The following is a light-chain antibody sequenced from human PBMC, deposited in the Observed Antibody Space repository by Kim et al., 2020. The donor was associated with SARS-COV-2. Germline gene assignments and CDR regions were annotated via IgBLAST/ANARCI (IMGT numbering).Light chain of an antibody. Sequence: PGQRVTISCSGGTSKIGSNAVNWYRQLPGTAPQLVIYLNDQRPSGVPGRFSGSKSGTSASLAISGLQSDDEADYYCATWDESLMGVFGGGTQLTVL. V-gene: IGLV1-44*01. CDR3: ATWDESLMGV. J-gene: IGLJ3*02. CDR2: LND. CDR1: TSKIGSNA.